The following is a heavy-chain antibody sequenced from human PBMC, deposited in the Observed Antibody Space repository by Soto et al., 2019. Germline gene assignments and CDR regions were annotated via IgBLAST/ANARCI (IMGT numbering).Heavy chain of an antibody. V-gene: IGHV4-61*01. CDR2: IYYSGTT. D-gene: IGHD1-26*01. CDR1: GGPISSGSYS. J-gene: IGHJ4*02. Sequence: QLQLQESGPGLVKPSETLSLTCSVSGGPISSGSYSWSWMRQPPGKRLEWIGYIYYSGTTNYNPSLKSRVTISVDTSKNQFSLKLSSVTAADTAVSCCARGGGRYYIAYWGQGTLVTVSS. CDR3: ARGGGRYYIAY.